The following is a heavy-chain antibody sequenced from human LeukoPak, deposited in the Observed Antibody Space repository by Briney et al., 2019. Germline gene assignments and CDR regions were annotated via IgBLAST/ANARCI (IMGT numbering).Heavy chain of an antibody. V-gene: IGHV3-23*01. D-gene: IGHD5-18*01. Sequence: GGSLRLSCAASGFSFRNYNMNWVRQAPGKGLEWVSAISGSGGSTYYADSVKGRFTISRDNSKNTLYLQMNSLRAEDTAVYYCATKGGKRGYSYGYGMDVWGQGTTVTVSS. CDR1: GFSFRNYN. CDR2: ISGSGGST. J-gene: IGHJ6*02. CDR3: ATKGGKRGYSYGYGMDV.